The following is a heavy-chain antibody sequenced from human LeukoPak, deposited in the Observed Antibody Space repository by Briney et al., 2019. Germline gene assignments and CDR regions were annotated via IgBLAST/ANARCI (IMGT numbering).Heavy chain of an antibody. Sequence: RASVKVSCKASGYTFTSYGISWVRQAPGQGLEWMGWISAYNGNTNYAQKLQGRVTMTTDTSTSTAYMELRSLRSDDTAVYYCARLAGSGSYYSSYYYYMDVWGKGTTVTVSS. D-gene: IGHD3-10*01. CDR3: ARLAGSGSYYSSYYYYMDV. V-gene: IGHV1-18*01. J-gene: IGHJ6*03. CDR1: GYTFTSYG. CDR2: ISAYNGNT.